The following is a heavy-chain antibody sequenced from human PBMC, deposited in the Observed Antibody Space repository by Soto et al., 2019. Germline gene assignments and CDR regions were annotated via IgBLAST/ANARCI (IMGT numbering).Heavy chain of an antibody. V-gene: IGHV3-23*01. D-gene: IGHD1-26*01. Sequence: EVQLLESGGGLVQPGGSLRLSCAASGFTFSSYAMRWVRQAPGKGLEWVSAISGSGGSMYYADSVKGRFTISRDNSKNTVYLQLNSLRAEDTAVYYCARRGSGSYYDYWGQGTVVTVSS. CDR1: GFTFSSYA. CDR3: ARRGSGSYYDY. CDR2: ISGSGGSM. J-gene: IGHJ4*02.